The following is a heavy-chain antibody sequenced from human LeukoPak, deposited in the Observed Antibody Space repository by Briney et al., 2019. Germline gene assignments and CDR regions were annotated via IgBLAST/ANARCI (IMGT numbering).Heavy chain of an antibody. CDR3: AHGLLWFGEDSIYGMDV. V-gene: IGHV2-5*02. CDR1: GFSLSTSGVG. D-gene: IGHD3-10*01. Sequence: SGPTLVNPTQTLTLTCTFSGFSLSTSGVGVGWIRQPPGKALEWLALIYWDDDKRYSPSLKSRLTITKDTSKNQVVLTMTNMDPVDTATYYCAHGLLWFGEDSIYGMDVWGQGTTVTVSS. J-gene: IGHJ6*02. CDR2: IYWDDDK.